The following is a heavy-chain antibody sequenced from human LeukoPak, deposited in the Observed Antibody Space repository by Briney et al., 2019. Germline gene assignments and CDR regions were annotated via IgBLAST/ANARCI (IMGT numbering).Heavy chain of an antibody. Sequence: ASVKASCKASGYTFTSYDINWVRQATGQGLEWMGWMNPNSGNTGYAQKFQGRVTMTRNTSISTAYMELSSLRSEDTAVYYCARGAPYDWDDAFDIWGPGTMVTDSS. CDR1: GYTFTSYD. V-gene: IGHV1-8*01. D-gene: IGHD3-9*01. CDR2: MNPNSGNT. CDR3: ARGAPYDWDDAFDI. J-gene: IGHJ3*02.